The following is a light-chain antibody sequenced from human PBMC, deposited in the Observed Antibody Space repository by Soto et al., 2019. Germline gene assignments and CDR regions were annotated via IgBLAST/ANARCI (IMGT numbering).Light chain of an antibody. CDR3: QQFYTTPWT. J-gene: IGKJ1*01. Sequence: DIVMTQSPDSLAVSLGERATINCKSSQTVLYSSNNKNYLAWYQQKLGQPPTLLIYWASTRESGVPDRFSGSGSGTDFTLTIRSLQAEDVAVYYCQQFYTTPWTFGQGTKVEIK. CDR2: WAS. V-gene: IGKV4-1*01. CDR1: QTVLYSSNNKNY.